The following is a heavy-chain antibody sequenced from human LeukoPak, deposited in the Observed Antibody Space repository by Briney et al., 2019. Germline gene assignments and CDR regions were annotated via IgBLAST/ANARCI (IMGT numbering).Heavy chain of an antibody. V-gene: IGHV3-74*01. CDR3: ASHCSSTSCLDY. D-gene: IGHD2-2*01. Sequence: PGGSLRLSCAVSGFTFSSYWMHWVRQAPGKGLVWVSRINSDGSSTSYADSVKGRFTISRDNAKNTLYLQMSSLRVEDTAVYYCASHCSSTSCLDYWGQGTLVTVSS. CDR2: INSDGSST. J-gene: IGHJ4*02. CDR1: GFTFSSYW.